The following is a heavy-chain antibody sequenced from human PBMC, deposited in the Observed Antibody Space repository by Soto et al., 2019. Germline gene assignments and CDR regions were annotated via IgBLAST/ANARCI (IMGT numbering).Heavy chain of an antibody. CDR2: IDPSDSYT. CDR3: AREGQRWLQFPYYYYGMDV. CDR1: GYSFTSYW. Sequence: PRGSLKISCKGSGYSFTSYWISWVRQMPGKGLEWMGRIDPSDSYTNYSPSFQGHVTISADKSISTAYLQWSSLKASDTAMYYCAREGQRWLQFPYYYYGMDVWGQGTTV. V-gene: IGHV5-10-1*01. J-gene: IGHJ6*02. D-gene: IGHD5-12*01.